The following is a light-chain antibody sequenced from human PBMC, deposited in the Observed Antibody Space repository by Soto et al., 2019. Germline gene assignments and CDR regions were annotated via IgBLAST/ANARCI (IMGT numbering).Light chain of an antibody. CDR2: EVS. CDR1: SSDIGGYKY. V-gene: IGLV2-14*01. CDR3: SSYTSSSTVV. Sequence: QSALTQPASVSGSPGQSITISCTGTSSDIGGYKYVSWYQQHPGKAPKLMIYEVSNRPSGVSNRFSGSKSGNMASLTISGLQAEDEADYYCSSYTSSSTVVFGGGTKLTVL. J-gene: IGLJ2*01.